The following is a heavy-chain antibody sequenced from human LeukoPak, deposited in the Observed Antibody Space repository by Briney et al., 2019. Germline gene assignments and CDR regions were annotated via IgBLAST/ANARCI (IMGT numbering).Heavy chain of an antibody. D-gene: IGHD3-22*01. Sequence: PGGSLRLSCAASGFTFSDYYMSWIRQAPGKGLEWVSYISSSDSTIYYADSVKGRFTISRDNAKNSLYLQMNSLRAEDTAVYYCARDGPYYYDSSGYSDYWGQGTLVTVS. J-gene: IGHJ4*02. V-gene: IGHV3-11*04. CDR2: ISSSDSTI. CDR3: ARDGPYYYDSSGYSDY. CDR1: GFTFSDYY.